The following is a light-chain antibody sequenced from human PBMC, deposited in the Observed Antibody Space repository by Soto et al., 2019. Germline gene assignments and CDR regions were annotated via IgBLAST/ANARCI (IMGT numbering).Light chain of an antibody. Sequence: QSALTQPASVSGSPGQSITISCTGINSDLDSYVSWYQQYPGKAPKLIIYEVSHRPSGISNRFSGSKSDSTASLTISGLQAEDEADYYCNSNTLNNTWVFGGGTKVTVL. CDR3: NSNTLNNTWV. CDR2: EVS. V-gene: IGLV2-14*01. CDR1: NSDLDSY. J-gene: IGLJ3*02.